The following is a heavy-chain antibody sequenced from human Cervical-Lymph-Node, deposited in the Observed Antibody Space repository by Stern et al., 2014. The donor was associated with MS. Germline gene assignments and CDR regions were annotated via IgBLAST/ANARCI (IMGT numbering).Heavy chain of an antibody. CDR3: AKDLGGNAFDY. CDR2: ISYDGAHK. J-gene: IGHJ4*02. D-gene: IGHD4-23*01. CDR1: GFTFSDYG. Sequence: QVQLVESGGGVVQPGRSLRLSCEASGFTFSDYGIHWVRQAPGKGLEWVAVISYDGAHKYYTDSVKGRVTISRDNSKNTVFLQMKNLRSEDTAIYYCAKDLGGNAFDYWGQGTRVTVTS. V-gene: IGHV3-30*18.